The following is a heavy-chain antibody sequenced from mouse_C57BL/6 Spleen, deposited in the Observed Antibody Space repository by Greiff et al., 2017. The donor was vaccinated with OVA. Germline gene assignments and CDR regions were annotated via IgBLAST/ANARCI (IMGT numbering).Heavy chain of an antibody. V-gene: IGHV1-18*01. Sequence: EVQLQQSGPELVKPGASVKIPCKASGYTFTDYNMDWVKQSHGKRLEWIGDINPNHGGTIYNQKLKGKATLTVDKSSSTAYMELRSRTSEDTAVDYCARTPYYYGSSYEGAMDYWGQGTSVTVSS. J-gene: IGHJ4*01. CDR2: INPNHGGT. D-gene: IGHD1-1*01. CDR1: GYTFTDYN. CDR3: ARTPYYYGSSYEGAMDY.